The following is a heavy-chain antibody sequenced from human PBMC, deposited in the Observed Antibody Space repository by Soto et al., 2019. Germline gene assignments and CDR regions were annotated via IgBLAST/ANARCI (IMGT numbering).Heavy chain of an antibody. Sequence: GGSLRLSCAASGFTFSSYVMSWVRQAPGKGLEWVSAISGSGGSTYYADSVKGRFTISRDNSKNTLYLQMNSLRAEDTAVYYCAKVYSSGRTGRFDHWGQGTLVTVSS. CDR1: GFTFSSYV. CDR3: AKVYSSGRTGRFDH. J-gene: IGHJ4*02. CDR2: ISGSGGST. D-gene: IGHD6-19*01. V-gene: IGHV3-23*01.